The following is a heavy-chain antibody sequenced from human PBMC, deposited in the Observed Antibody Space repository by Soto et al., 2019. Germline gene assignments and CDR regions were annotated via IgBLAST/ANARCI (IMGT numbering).Heavy chain of an antibody. V-gene: IGHV3-33*01. CDR2: IWYDGSNK. CDR3: ARDTGYAILPGRRLDAFDI. Sequence: GESLRLSCAASGFTFSSYGMHWVRQAPGKGLEWVAVIWYDGSNKYYADSVKGRFAISRDNSKNTLYLQMNSLRAEDTAVYYCARDTGYAILPGRRLDAFDIWDQGTMVTVSS. CDR1: GFTFSSYG. J-gene: IGHJ3*02. D-gene: IGHD3-9*01.